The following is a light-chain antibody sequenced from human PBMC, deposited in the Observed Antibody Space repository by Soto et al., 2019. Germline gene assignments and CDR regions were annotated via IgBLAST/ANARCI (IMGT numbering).Light chain of an antibody. V-gene: IGLV1-40*01. CDR2: GNS. CDR1: ASHIGAGFD. CDR3: QSYDSSLSGSG. J-gene: IGLJ1*01. Sequence: QSVLTQPPSVSGAPGQRVTSSCTGRASHIGAGFDAHWYQQLPGTAPKLLLYGNSNRPSGVPARFSGSRLWPSASLGITGLHAADEADYYCQSYDSSLSGSGFGTGTKGTVL.